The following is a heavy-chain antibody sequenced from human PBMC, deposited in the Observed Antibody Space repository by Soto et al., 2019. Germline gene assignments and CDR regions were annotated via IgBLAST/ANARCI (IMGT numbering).Heavy chain of an antibody. CDR3: ARFCGAYYNWFDP. CDR2: IYHSGST. CDR1: GDSISSGGYS. J-gene: IGHJ5*02. Sequence: SETLSLTCAVSGDSISSGGYSWSWIRQLPGKGLEWIGYIYHSGSTYYNPSLKSRVTISVDRSKNQFYLKLSSVTAADTAVYYCARFCGAYYNWFDPWGQGTLVTVSS. D-gene: IGHD4-17*01. V-gene: IGHV4-30-2*01.